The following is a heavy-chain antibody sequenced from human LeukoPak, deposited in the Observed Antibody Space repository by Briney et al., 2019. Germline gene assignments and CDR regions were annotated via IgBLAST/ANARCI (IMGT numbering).Heavy chain of an antibody. Sequence: PGGSPRLSCAASGFIFSNYWMSWLRQAPGKGLEWVANIRQEGNKKNYVDSVGGRFTIYRDNVQNSVYLQMTSLRAEDTAVYYCATDTGHGYFESWGQGTLVTVSS. CDR2: IRQEGNKK. D-gene: IGHD4-17*01. V-gene: IGHV3-7*01. CDR1: GFIFSNYW. J-gene: IGHJ4*02. CDR3: ATDTGHGYFES.